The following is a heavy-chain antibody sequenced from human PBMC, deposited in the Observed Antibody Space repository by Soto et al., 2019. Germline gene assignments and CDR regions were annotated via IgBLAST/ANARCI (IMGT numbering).Heavy chain of an antibody. J-gene: IGHJ5*02. CDR2: IWFDGSNT. D-gene: IGHD4-17*01. Sequence: QVLLAESGGGVVQPGRSLRLSCAASGFTFNNYGMHWVRQAPGKGLEWVAVIWFDGSNTHYADPVKGRFTVSRDNSKNTLDLQMNSLRAEDTAVYYCARDSDYGSNSGWLDPWGQGTLVTVSS. CDR3: ARDSDYGSNSGWLDP. V-gene: IGHV3-33*01. CDR1: GFTFNNYG.